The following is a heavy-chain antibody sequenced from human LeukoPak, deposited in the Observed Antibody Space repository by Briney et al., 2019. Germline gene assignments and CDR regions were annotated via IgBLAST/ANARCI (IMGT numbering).Heavy chain of an antibody. CDR1: GGTFSSYA. D-gene: IGHD3-3*01. J-gene: IGHJ4*02. V-gene: IGHV1-69*13. Sequence: SVKVSCKASGGTFSSYAISWVRQAPGQGLEWMGGIIPIFGTANYAQKFQGRVTITADESTSTAYMELGSLRSEDTAVYYCARESQPQGILEWWGNPGDYFDYWGQGTLVTVSS. CDR3: ARESQPQGILEWWGNPGDYFDY. CDR2: IIPIFGTA.